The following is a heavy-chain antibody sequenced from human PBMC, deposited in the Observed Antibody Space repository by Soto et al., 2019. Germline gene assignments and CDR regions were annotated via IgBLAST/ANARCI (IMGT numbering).Heavy chain of an antibody. V-gene: IGHV1-18*01. CDR3: ARVGLTPSYCISTSCYPYYYGMDV. J-gene: IGHJ6*02. CDR2: ISAYNGNT. CDR1: GYTFTSYG. D-gene: IGHD2-2*01. Sequence: ASVKVSCKASGYTFTSYGIIWVRQAPGQGLEWMGWISAYNGNTNYAQKLQGRVTMTTDTSTSTAYMELRSLRSDDTAVYYCARVGLTPSYCISTSCYPYYYGMDVWGQGTTVTV.